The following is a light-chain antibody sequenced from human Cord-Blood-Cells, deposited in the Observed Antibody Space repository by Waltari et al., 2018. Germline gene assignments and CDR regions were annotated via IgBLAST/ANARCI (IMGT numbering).Light chain of an antibody. CDR3: CSYAGSSTLV. CDR1: SSDGGRYNL. J-gene: IGLJ3*02. V-gene: IGLV2-23*01. Sequence: QSALTQPASVSGSPGPSITISCTGTSSDGGRYNLVSWYQQHPGKAPKLMIYEGSKRPSGVSNRFSGSKSGNTASLTISGPQAEDEADYYCCSYAGSSTLVFGGGTKLTVL. CDR2: EGS.